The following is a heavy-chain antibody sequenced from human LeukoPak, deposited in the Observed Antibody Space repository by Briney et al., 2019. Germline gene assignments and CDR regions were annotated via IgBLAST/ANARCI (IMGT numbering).Heavy chain of an antibody. CDR1: GDTLTELS. Sequence: ASVKVSCKVSGDTLTELSMHWVRQAPGKGLEWMGDFDPEDGETIYAQKFQGRVTMTEDTSTDTAYMELSSLRSEDTAVYYCATGPPSQYCSSTSCYYNYFDYWGQGTLVTVSS. CDR2: FDPEDGET. V-gene: IGHV1-24*01. J-gene: IGHJ4*02. CDR3: ATGPPSQYCSSTSCYYNYFDY. D-gene: IGHD2-2*01.